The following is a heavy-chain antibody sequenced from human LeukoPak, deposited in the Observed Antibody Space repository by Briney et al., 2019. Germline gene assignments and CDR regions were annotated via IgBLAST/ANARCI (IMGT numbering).Heavy chain of an antibody. J-gene: IGHJ2*01. CDR2: IYTSGST. V-gene: IGHV4-61*02. CDR3: ARRRVVVVAATVPSLKRYWYFDL. D-gene: IGHD2-15*01. Sequence: SETLSLTCTVSGGSISSGSYYWSWIWQPAGKGLEWIGRIYTSGSTNYNPSLKSRVTISVDTSKNQFSLKLSSVTAADTAVYYCARRRVVVVAATVPSLKRYWYFDLWGRGTLVTVSS. CDR1: GGSISSGSYY.